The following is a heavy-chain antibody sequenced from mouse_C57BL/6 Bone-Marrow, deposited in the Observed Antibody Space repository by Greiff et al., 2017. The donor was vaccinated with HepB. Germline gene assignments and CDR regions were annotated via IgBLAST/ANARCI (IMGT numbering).Heavy chain of an antibody. D-gene: IGHD1-1*01. Sequence: EVMLVESGGGLVQSGRSLRLSCATSGFTFSDFYMEWVRQAPGKGLEWIAASRNKANDYTTEYSASVKGRFIVSRDTSQSILYLQMNALRAEDTAIYYCARDAWPDYYGSSYDAMDYWGQGTSVTVSS. CDR1: GFTFSDFY. J-gene: IGHJ4*01. V-gene: IGHV7-1*01. CDR3: ARDAWPDYYGSSYDAMDY. CDR2: SRNKANDYTT.